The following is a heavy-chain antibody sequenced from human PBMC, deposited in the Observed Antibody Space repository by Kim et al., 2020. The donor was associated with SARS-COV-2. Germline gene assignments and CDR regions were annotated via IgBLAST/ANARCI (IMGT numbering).Heavy chain of an antibody. CDR3: AKDRAITFGGVIVTDWFDP. J-gene: IGHJ5*02. D-gene: IGHD3-16*02. Sequence: GGSLRLSCAASGFTFSSYAMSWVRQAPGKGLEWVSAISGSGGSTYCADSVKGRFTISRDNSKNTLYLQMNSLRAEDTAVYYCAKDRAITFGGVIVTDWFDPWGQGTLVTVSS. CDR2: ISGSGGST. V-gene: IGHV3-23*01. CDR1: GFTFSSYA.